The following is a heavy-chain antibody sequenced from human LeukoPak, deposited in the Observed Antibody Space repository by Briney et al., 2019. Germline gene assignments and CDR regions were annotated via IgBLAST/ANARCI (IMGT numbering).Heavy chain of an antibody. V-gene: IGHV3-64D*09. CDR3: VKDSAPYSNGWGFDY. CDR1: GFTFSNYT. CDR2: ISSSGGNT. Sequence: PGGSLRLSCSASGFTFSNYTMHWVRQAPEKGLEFVSGISSSGGNTYDADSVKGRFTISRDNSNATLYLQMSSLTTEDTALYYCVKDSAPYSNGWGFDYWGQGTLVTVSS. D-gene: IGHD6-19*01. J-gene: IGHJ4*02.